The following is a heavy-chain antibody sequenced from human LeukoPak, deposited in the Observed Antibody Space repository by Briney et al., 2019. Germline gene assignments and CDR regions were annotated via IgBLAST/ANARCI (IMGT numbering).Heavy chain of an antibody. CDR2: INPNSGGT. Sequence: ASVKVSCKASGYTFTGYYMHWVRQAPGQGLEWMGWINPNSGGTNYAQKFQGRVTMTRDTSISTAYMELSRLRSDDTAVYYCARVSSGYYGSGIGDYWGQGTLVTVSS. CDR3: ARVSSGYYGSGIGDY. CDR1: GYTFTGYY. J-gene: IGHJ4*02. D-gene: IGHD3-10*01. V-gene: IGHV1-2*02.